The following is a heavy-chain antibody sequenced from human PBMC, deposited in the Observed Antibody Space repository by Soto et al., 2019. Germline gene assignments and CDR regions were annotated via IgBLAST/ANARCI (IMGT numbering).Heavy chain of an antibody. CDR3: AKDAPRYSGFDFSQ. D-gene: IGHD5-12*01. CDR1: GFSLSTYG. V-gene: IGHV3-30*18. Sequence: GGSLRLSCEASGFSLSTYGMHWVRQAPGKGLEWVAVISYDGSNKYHADSVKGRFTISRDNSRNTLYLQMNSLRLDDTAVYYCAKDAPRYSGFDFSQWGQGPLVTVS. J-gene: IGHJ4*02. CDR2: ISYDGSNK.